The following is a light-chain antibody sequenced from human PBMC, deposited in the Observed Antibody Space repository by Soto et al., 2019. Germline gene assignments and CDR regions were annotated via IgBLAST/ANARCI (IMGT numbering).Light chain of an antibody. J-gene: IGKJ1*01. Sequence: EKVMTQSPATLSVSPGARATLSCRASQSVIGNLAWYQQNPGQPPRLLIYDSSSRATGIPSRFRGSGSGTEFTLAISSLKYEAFAVYYCQQYDNWPRTFGQGTRV. CDR3: QQYDNWPRT. V-gene: IGKV3-15*01. CDR1: QSVIGN. CDR2: DSS.